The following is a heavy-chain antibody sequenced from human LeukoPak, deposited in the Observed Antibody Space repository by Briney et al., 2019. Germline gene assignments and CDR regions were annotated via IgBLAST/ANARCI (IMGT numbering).Heavy chain of an antibody. CDR2: IYTSGST. V-gene: IGHV4-59*10. CDR3: GRGRSRIAAAGTGNWFDP. Sequence: SETLSLTCAVYGGSFSGYYWSWIRQPAGKGLEWIGRIYTSGSTNYNPSLKSRVTISVDTSKNQFSLKLSSVTAADAAVYYCGRGRSRIAAAGTGNWFDPWGQGTLVTVSS. J-gene: IGHJ5*02. CDR1: GGSFSGYY. D-gene: IGHD6-13*01.